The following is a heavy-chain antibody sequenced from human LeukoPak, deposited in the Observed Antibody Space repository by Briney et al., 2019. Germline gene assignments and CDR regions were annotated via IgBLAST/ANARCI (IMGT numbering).Heavy chain of an antibody. CDR2: VSGNGQST. CDR1: GFTFTRYA. D-gene: IGHD1-14*01. CDR3: AKASDHNNYFDF. J-gene: IGHJ4*02. V-gene: IGHV3-23*01. Sequence: GGSLRLSCATSGFTFTRYAMSWVRQAPGRGLDWLSSVSGNGQSTFYADSVKGRFTISRDFSKNTLYLQMSNLRAEDTARYYCAKASDHNNYFDFWGQGILVTVSS.